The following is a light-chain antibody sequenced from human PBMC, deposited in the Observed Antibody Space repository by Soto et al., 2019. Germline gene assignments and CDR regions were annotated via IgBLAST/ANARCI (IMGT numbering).Light chain of an antibody. CDR2: EVT. CDR1: SSDVGGYNY. V-gene: IGLV2-8*01. Sequence: QSALTQPPSASGSPGQSITISCTGTSSDVGGYNYVSWYQQHPGKVHKLMIDEVTKRPSGVPERFSGSKSGNTASRTVSGLQAEDEADDYCSSYAGSNNFVFGGGTKLTVL. CDR3: SSYAGSNNFV. J-gene: IGLJ3*02.